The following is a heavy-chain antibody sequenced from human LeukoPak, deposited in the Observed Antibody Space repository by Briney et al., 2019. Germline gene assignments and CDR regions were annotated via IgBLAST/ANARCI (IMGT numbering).Heavy chain of an antibody. CDR2: INPTDPDT. J-gene: IGHJ4*02. CDR3: ARRYCSSITCYFFDY. CDR1: GYSFTIHW. Sequence: ESLKISCMGSGYSFTIHWIGWVRQMPGKGLEWMAIINPTDPDTRYSPSSQGQVAISADKSISTAYLQWSSLVASDTAMYYCARRYCSSITCYFFDYWGQGALVTVS. D-gene: IGHD2-2*01. V-gene: IGHV5-51*01.